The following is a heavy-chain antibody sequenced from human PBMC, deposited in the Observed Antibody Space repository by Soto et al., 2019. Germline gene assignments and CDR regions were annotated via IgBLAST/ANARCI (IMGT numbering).Heavy chain of an antibody. CDR2: INHSGST. V-gene: IGHV4-34*01. Sequence: SETMPLTYTVAEGSSSGRGYRRIWIRQHPGKGLEWIGEINHSGSTNYNPSLKSRVTISVDTSKNQFSLKLSSVTAADTAVYYCARGTLLKYSGYDYWGQGTLVTVSS. J-gene: IGHJ4*02. D-gene: IGHD5-12*01. CDR3: ARGTLLKYSGYDY. CDR1: EGSSSGRGYR.